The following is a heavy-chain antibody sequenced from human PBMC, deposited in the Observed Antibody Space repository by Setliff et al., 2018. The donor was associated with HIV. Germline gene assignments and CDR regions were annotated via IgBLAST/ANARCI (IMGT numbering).Heavy chain of an antibody. CDR2: INPSGGST. V-gene: IGHV1-46*01. Sequence: ASVKVSCKASGYTFTSYYMHWVRQAPGQGLEWMGTINPSGGSTSYAQKFQGRVTMTRDTSTSTVYMELSSLRSEDTAVYYCARGGTNGAPGYYYMDVWGKGTTVTVSS. CDR3: ARGGTNGAPGYYYMDV. D-gene: IGHD2-8*01. CDR1: GYTFTSYY. J-gene: IGHJ6*03.